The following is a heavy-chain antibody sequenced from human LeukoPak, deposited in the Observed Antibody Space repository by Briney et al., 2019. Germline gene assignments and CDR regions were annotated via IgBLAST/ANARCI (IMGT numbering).Heavy chain of an antibody. Sequence: SETLSLTCKVSGDFIGDSYWSWIRQSPGRGLAGFGYVFFPGTTVYNPSLKSRVTMSVDTSKNQFSLALISVTAADTAIYYCARQKRYFGEFDLWGQGILVAVSS. CDR1: GDFIGDSY. CDR3: ARQKRYFGEFDL. J-gene: IGHJ5*01. V-gene: IGHV4-59*01. CDR2: VFFPGTT. D-gene: IGHD3-10*01.